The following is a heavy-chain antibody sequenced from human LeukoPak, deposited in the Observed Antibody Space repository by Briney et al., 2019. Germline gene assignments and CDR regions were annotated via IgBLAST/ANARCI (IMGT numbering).Heavy chain of an antibody. J-gene: IGHJ4*02. CDR3: ARRSGSYLYEFDY. D-gene: IGHD1-26*01. CDR2: MNPNSGNT. V-gene: IGHV1-8*03. Sequence: ASEKASCKASGYTFTSYDINWVRQATGQGLEWMGWMNPNSGNTGYVQKFQGRVTITRNTSISTAYMELSSLRSEDTAVYYCARRSGSYLYEFDYWGQGTLVTVSS. CDR1: GYTFTSYD.